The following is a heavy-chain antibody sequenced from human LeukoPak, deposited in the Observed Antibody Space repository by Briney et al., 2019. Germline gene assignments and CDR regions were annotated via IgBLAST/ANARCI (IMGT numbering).Heavy chain of an antibody. CDR2: FYGSGST. CDR3: ARDLPYCSGGSCYPFDY. CDR1: GYSISSGYY. J-gene: IGHJ4*02. D-gene: IGHD2-15*01. Sequence: PSETLSLTSTVSGYSISSGYYWGWTPQPPGKGLEWIGTFYGSGSTYYNPSLRSPITTSVDTTTNQFSLRLRTATAADAAVYFSARDLPYCSGGSCYPFDYWGEGSLVTLSS. V-gene: IGHV4-38-2*02.